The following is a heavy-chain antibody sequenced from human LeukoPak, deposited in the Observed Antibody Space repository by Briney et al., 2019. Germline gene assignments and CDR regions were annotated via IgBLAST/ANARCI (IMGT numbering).Heavy chain of an antibody. Sequence: PSETLSLTCTVSGGSISSYYWSWIRQPPGKGLEWIGYIYYGGSTNYNPSLKSRVTISVDTSKNQFSLKLSSVTAADTAVYYCARRRRDGYNYPFDYWGQGTLVTVSS. D-gene: IGHD5-24*01. J-gene: IGHJ4*02. CDR3: ARRRRDGYNYPFDY. CDR2: IYYGGST. CDR1: GGSISSYY. V-gene: IGHV4-59*08.